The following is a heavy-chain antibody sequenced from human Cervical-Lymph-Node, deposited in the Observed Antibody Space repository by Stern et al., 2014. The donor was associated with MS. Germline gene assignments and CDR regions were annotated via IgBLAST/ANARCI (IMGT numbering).Heavy chain of an antibody. V-gene: IGHV3-66*02. J-gene: IGHJ4*02. Sequence: EVQLVESGGGLVQPVGSLRLSCAVSGFTVSSNYMSWVRQAPGKGLEWVSLIYSGGSTSYADPVRGRFTISRDNSKNTLYLQMNSLRTEDTAVYYCAGGPNRGYWGQGTLVTVSS. CDR2: IYSGGST. CDR3: AGGPNRGY. CDR1: GFTVSSNY. D-gene: IGHD3-16*01.